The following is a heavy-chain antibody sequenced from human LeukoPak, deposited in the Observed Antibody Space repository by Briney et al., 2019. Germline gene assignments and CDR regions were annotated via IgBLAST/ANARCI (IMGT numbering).Heavy chain of an antibody. D-gene: IGHD6-19*01. CDR3: AAEIAVARGIVLDP. V-gene: IGHV1-58*02. CDR1: GFTFTSSA. J-gene: IGHJ5*02. Sequence: SVMVSCKASGFTFTSSAMQWVRQARGQRLEWIGWIVVGSGNTDYAQKFQERVTITRDMSTSTAYMELSSLRSEDTAVYYCAAEIAVARGIVLDPWGQGTLVTVSS. CDR2: IVVGSGNT.